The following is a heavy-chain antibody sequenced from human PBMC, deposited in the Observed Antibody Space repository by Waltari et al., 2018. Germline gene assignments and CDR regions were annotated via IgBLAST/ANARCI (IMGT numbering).Heavy chain of an antibody. D-gene: IGHD3-16*02. V-gene: IGHV4-61*02. CDR3: ARGLYDYVWGSYRYTYYFDY. CDR2: IYTSGST. CDR1: GGSISSGSYY. J-gene: IGHJ4*02. Sequence: QVQLQESGPGLVKPSQTLSLTCTVSGGSISSGSYYWSWIRQPAGKGREWIGRIYTSGSTNYNPSLKSRVTISVDTSKNQFSLKLSSVTAADTAVYYCARGLYDYVWGSYRYTYYFDYWGQGTLVTVSS.